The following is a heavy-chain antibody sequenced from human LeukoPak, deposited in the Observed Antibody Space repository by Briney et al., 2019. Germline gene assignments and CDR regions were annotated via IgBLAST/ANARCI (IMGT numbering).Heavy chain of an antibody. Sequence: GGSLRLSCAASGFTFSTYAMTWVRQAPGKGLEWISGINSNGDEIYYADSVRGRFTISRDNSNNALYLQMDSLRAEDTAVYYCANWIGSSSRDYWGQGTLVTVSS. V-gene: IGHV3-23*01. D-gene: IGHD6-6*01. CDR3: ANWIGSSSRDY. CDR1: GFTFSTYA. CDR2: INSNGDEI. J-gene: IGHJ4*02.